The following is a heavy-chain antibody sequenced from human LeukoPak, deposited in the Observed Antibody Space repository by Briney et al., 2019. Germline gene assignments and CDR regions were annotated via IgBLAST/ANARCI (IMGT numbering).Heavy chain of an antibody. J-gene: IGHJ4*02. CDR3: ARVGPLGESH. CDR1: GGSISSYY. CDR2: IYYTRST. Sequence: PSETLSLTCTVSGGSISSYYWSWIRQPPGKGLESIGYIYYTRSTNYNPSLKSRVTISVDTSKNQFSLKLSSVTAADTAVYYCARVGPLGESHWGQGTLVTVSS. D-gene: IGHD3-16*01. V-gene: IGHV4-59*12.